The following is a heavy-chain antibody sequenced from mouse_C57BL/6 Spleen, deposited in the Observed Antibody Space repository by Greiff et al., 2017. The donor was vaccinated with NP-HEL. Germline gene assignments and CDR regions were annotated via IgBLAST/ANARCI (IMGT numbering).Heavy chain of an antibody. D-gene: IGHD2-1*01. J-gene: IGHJ2*01. V-gene: IGHV1-69*01. CDR1: GYTFTSYW. CDR2: IDPSDSYT. Sequence: QVQLQQSGAELVMPGASVKLSCKASGYTFTSYWMHWVKQRPGQGLEWIGEIDPSDSYTNYNQKFKGKSTLTVDKSSSTAYMQLSSLTSEDSAVYYCARRVIYYGNLDYWGQGTTLTVSS. CDR3: ARRVIYYGNLDY.